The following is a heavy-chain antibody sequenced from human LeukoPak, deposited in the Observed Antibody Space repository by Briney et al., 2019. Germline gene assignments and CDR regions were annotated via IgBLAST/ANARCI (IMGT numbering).Heavy chain of an antibody. CDR1: GFTFDDYA. V-gene: IGHV3-9*01. CDR3: AKGSKLVVITRDHYMAV. J-gene: IGHJ6*03. Sequence: GRSLRLSCAASGFTFDDYAMHWVRQAPGKGLEWVSGISWNSGSIGYADSVKGRFTISRDNAKNSLYLQMDSLRAGDTAVYYCAKGSKLVVITRDHYMAVWGKGTTVTISS. D-gene: IGHD3-22*01. CDR2: ISWNSGSI.